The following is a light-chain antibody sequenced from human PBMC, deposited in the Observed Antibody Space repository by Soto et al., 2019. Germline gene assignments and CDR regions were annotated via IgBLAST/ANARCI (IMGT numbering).Light chain of an antibody. CDR1: SSDIGAYNY. Sequence: QSALTQPASVSGSPGQSITISCTGSSSDIGAYNYVSWFQQYPGKAPKLIISEVSNRPSGVSNRFSGSKSGTAASLTISVLQTEDEADYFCFSFTSDWTHVFGTGTKLTVL. V-gene: IGLV2-14*01. CDR3: FSFTSDWTHV. CDR2: EVS. J-gene: IGLJ1*01.